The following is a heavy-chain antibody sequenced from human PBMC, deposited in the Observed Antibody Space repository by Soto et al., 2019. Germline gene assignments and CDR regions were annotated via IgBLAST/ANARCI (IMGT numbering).Heavy chain of an antibody. V-gene: IGHV3-30-3*01. CDR2: ISYDGSNK. CDR1: GFTFSSYA. J-gene: IGHJ3*02. D-gene: IGHD3-22*01. Sequence: SGGSLRLSCAAPGFTFSSYAMHWVRQAPGKGLEWVAVISYDGSNKYYADSVKGRFTISRDNSKNTLYLQMNSLRAEDTAVYYCAREGGITMIVVVITNDAFDIWGQGTMVTVSS. CDR3: AREGGITMIVVVITNDAFDI.